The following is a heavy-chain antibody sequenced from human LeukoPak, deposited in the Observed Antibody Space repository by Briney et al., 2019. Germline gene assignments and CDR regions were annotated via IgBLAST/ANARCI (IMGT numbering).Heavy chain of an antibody. CDR1: GFTFDDYS. D-gene: IGHD5-18*01. CDR2: VTWDGVST. V-gene: IGHV3-43*01. CDR3: AKGTYSYGFDY. Sequence: GGSLRLSCAASGFTFDDYSMHWVRQAPGKGLEWVSLVTWDGVSTYYADSVKGRFTISRDNSKNSLYLQMNSLRTEDTALYYCAKGTYSYGFDYWGQGTLVTVSS. J-gene: IGHJ4*02.